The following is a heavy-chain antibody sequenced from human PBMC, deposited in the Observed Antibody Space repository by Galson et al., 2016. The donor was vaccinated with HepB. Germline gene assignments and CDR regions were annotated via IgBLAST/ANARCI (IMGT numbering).Heavy chain of an antibody. Sequence: SETLSLTCTVSGGSISSSSYYWGWIRQPPGKGPEWIASIYYSGTAYYNPSLKSRVTISVDTSKNQFSLQLSSVTAADTAVYFCARSGATRSIDYWGQGTLVTVSS. V-gene: IGHV4-39*01. CDR3: ARSGATRSIDY. D-gene: IGHD1-26*01. J-gene: IGHJ4*02. CDR1: GGSISSSSYY. CDR2: IYYSGTA.